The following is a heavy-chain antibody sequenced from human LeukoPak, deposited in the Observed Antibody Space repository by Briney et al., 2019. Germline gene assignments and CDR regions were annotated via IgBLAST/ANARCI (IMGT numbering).Heavy chain of an antibody. CDR1: GFTFSSYS. V-gene: IGHV3-21*01. Sequence: PGGSLRLSCAASGFTFSSYSMNWVRQAPGKGLEWVSSISSSSSYIYYADSVKGRFTISRDNAKNSLYLQMNSLRAEDTAVYYCARENAAGFGELSHWFDPWGQGTLVTVSS. CDR3: ARENAAGFGELSHWFDP. D-gene: IGHD3-10*01. J-gene: IGHJ5*02. CDR2: ISSSSSYI.